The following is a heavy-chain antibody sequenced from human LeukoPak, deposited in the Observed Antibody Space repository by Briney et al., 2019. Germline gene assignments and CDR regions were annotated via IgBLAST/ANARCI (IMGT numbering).Heavy chain of an antibody. CDR1: GFTFSTYS. CDR3: ARDGGVTSNFDY. V-gene: IGHV3-48*04. CDR2: IGRSSSPI. J-gene: IGHJ4*02. Sequence: PGGSLTLTCAASGFTFSTYSMNWVRQAPGPGLEWVSYIGRSSSPIYYADSVKGRFTISTDNAKNSLYLQMNSLRAEDTAVYYCARDGGVTSNFDYWGQGTLVTVSS. D-gene: IGHD3-3*01.